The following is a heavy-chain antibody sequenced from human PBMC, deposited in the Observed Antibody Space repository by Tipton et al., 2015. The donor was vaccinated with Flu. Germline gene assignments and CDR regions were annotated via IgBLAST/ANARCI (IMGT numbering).Heavy chain of an antibody. CDR2: IYYSGST. V-gene: IGHV4-59*01. CDR3: ARGRPPVHYGSGSFPGDWYFDL. J-gene: IGHJ2*01. D-gene: IGHD3-10*01. CDR1: GGSISSYY. Sequence: TLSLTCTVSGGSISSYYWSWIRQPPGKGLEWIGYIYYSGSTNYNPSLKSRVTISVDTSKNQFSLKLSSVTAADTAVYYCARGRPPVHYGSGSFPGDWYFDLWGRGSLVTVSS.